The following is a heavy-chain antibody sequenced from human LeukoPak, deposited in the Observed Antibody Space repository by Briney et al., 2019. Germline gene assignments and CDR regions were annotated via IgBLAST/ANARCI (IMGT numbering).Heavy chain of an antibody. J-gene: IGHJ5*02. Sequence: PGRSLRLSCAASGFTFNSYAMHWVRQAPGKGLEWVAVISYDGSNKYYADSVKGRFTISRDNSKNTLYLQMNSLRAEDTAVYYCARDRWYGSGSPFDPWGQGTLVTVSS. CDR1: GFTFNSYA. CDR2: ISYDGSNK. D-gene: IGHD3-10*01. V-gene: IGHV3-30-3*01. CDR3: ARDRWYGSGSPFDP.